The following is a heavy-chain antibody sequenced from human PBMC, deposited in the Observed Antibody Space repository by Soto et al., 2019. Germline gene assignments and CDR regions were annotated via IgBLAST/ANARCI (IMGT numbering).Heavy chain of an antibody. D-gene: IGHD2-21*02. J-gene: IGHJ6*02. CDR3: ARDDCGGDCYPTYYYSGMDV. V-gene: IGHV1-3*01. CDR2: IKAGNGKT. Sequence: MGWIKAGNGKTKYSQKFQGRVTITRDTSASTAYMELSSLRSEDTAVYYCARDDCGGDCYPTYYYSGMDVWGQGTTVTVSS.